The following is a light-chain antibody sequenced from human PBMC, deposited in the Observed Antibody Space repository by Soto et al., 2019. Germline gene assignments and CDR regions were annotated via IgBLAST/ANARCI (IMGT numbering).Light chain of an antibody. CDR1: SGDIGGYKY. Sequence: QSALTQPASVSGSPGQSITISCTGTSGDIGGYKYVSWYQQRPGKAPKLLIYDVTNRPSGVSDRFSASKSGNTASLTISGLQAEDEADYYCSSYTMYTPPYVFGTGTKVTVL. CDR2: DVT. V-gene: IGLV2-14*03. CDR3: SSYTMYTPPYV. J-gene: IGLJ1*01.